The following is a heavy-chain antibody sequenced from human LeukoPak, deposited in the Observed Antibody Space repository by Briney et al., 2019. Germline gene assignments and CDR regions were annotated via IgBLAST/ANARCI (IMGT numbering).Heavy chain of an antibody. CDR3: AREKYSSAGDDDAFDI. J-gene: IGHJ3*02. D-gene: IGHD6-25*01. Sequence: SQTLSLTCTVSGGSISSGGYYWSWIRQHPGKGLEWIGYIYYSGSTYYNPSLKSRVTISVDTSKNQFSLKLSSVTAADTAVYYCAREKYSSAGDDDAFDIWGQGTMVTVSS. V-gene: IGHV4-31*03. CDR2: IYYSGST. CDR1: GGSISSGGYY.